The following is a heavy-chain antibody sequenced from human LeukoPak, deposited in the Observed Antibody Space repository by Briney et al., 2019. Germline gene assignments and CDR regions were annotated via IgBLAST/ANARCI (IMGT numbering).Heavy chain of an antibody. Sequence: GGSLRLSCAAPGFSFSNAWMSWVRQAPGKGLEWVGRIKSKSAGGTIEYGAPVKGRFTISRDDSENMLYLQMSSLKTEDTAVYYCTTYDRSGYYSDYWGQGTLVTVSS. CDR3: TTYDRSGYYSDY. D-gene: IGHD3-22*01. J-gene: IGHJ4*02. V-gene: IGHV3-15*01. CDR1: GFSFSNAW. CDR2: IKSKSAGGTI.